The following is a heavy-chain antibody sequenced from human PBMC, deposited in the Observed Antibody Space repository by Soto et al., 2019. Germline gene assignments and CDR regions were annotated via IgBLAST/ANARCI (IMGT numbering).Heavy chain of an antibody. CDR2: INHSGST. Sequence: SETLSLTCAVYGGSFSGYYWSWIRQPPGKGLEWIGEINHSGSTNYNPSLKSRVTISVDTSKNQFSLKLSSVTAADTAVYYCARVGLTGPFFFDYWGQGTLVTVSS. CDR1: GGSFSGYY. V-gene: IGHV4-34*01. J-gene: IGHJ4*02. D-gene: IGHD1-26*01. CDR3: ARVGLTGPFFFDY.